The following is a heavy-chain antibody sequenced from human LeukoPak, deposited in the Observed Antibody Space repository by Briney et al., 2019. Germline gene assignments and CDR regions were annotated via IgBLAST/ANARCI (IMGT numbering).Heavy chain of an antibody. CDR2: IYYSRYS. Sequence: SETLSLTCGVSGYSISNGYYWGWIRQPPGKGLEWIGTIYYSRYSYYNPSLKSRHTISVDTSKNHFSLRLSSVTAADTAIYYCVSGTLTRNAFDIWGQGTMVTVSS. CDR1: GYSISNGYY. CDR3: VSGTLTRNAFDI. D-gene: IGHD1-26*01. J-gene: IGHJ3*02. V-gene: IGHV4-38-2*01.